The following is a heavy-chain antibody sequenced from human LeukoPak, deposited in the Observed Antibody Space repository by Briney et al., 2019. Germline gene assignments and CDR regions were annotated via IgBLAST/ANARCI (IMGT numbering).Heavy chain of an antibody. Sequence: GGSLRLSCAASGFTFSSYGMHWVRQAPGKGLEWVAFIRYDGSNKYYADSVKGRFTISGDNSKNTLYLQMNSLRAEDTAVYYCANPGGLAIDAFDIWGQGTMVTVSS. CDR3: ANPGGLAIDAFDI. D-gene: IGHD6-19*01. CDR2: IRYDGSNK. J-gene: IGHJ3*02. V-gene: IGHV3-30*02. CDR1: GFTFSSYG.